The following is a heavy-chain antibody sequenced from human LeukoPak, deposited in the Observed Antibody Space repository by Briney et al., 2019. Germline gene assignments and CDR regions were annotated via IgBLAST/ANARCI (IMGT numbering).Heavy chain of an antibody. CDR1: GFTFSSGG. Sequence: PVGSLRLSCAASGFTFSSGGMHWVRPAPAKWLVCLAFIRYDGSNKYYADSVNGRFTISRDNSKNTLYLQMNSLRAEDTAVYYCAKDMVGYGDLFDYWGQGTLVTVSS. D-gene: IGHD4-17*01. CDR3: AKDMVGYGDLFDY. V-gene: IGHV3-30*02. J-gene: IGHJ4*02. CDR2: IRYDGSNK.